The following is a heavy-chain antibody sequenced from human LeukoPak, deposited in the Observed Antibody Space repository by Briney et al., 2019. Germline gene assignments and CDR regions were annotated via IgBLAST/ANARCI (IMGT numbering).Heavy chain of an antibody. J-gene: IGHJ4*02. V-gene: IGHV1-18*01. D-gene: IGHD2/OR15-2a*01. CDR3: ARVYGYNIGICYFDY. Sequence: GASVKVSCKASGYTFTNYDYGISWVRQAPGQGLKWVGWISATNGNTKYVQEFQGRVSMTTDTSTNTAYMELRSLRSDDTAVYFCARVYGYNIGICYFDYWGQGTLVTVSS. CDR2: ISATNGNT. CDR1: GYTFTNYDYG.